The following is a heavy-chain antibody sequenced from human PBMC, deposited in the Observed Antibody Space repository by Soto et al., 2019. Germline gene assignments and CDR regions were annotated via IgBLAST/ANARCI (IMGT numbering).Heavy chain of an antibody. V-gene: IGHV4-39*01. Sequence: QLQLQESGPGLVKPSETLSLTCTVSGGSISSSSYYWGWIRQPPGKGLEWIGSIYYSGSTYYNPSLKSRVTIPVDTSKNQFSLKLSSVTAADTAVYYCARLTPRITMVRGVIDYWGQGTLVTVSS. CDR2: IYYSGST. CDR1: GGSISSSSYY. J-gene: IGHJ4*02. CDR3: ARLTPRITMVRGVIDY. D-gene: IGHD3-10*01.